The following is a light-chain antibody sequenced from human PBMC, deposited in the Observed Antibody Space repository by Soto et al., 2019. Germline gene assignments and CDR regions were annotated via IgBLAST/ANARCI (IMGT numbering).Light chain of an antibody. Sequence: QSVLTQPASVSGSPGQSITMSCAGASSDVGSYNLVSWYRQYPGKAPKLIIYEGNKRPSGVSNRFSGSGSGNTASLTISGLQAEDAADYYCCSYTGSSTSFGGGTKLTVL. CDR2: EGN. V-gene: IGLV2-23*01. J-gene: IGLJ3*02. CDR3: CSYTGSSTS. CDR1: SSDVGSYNL.